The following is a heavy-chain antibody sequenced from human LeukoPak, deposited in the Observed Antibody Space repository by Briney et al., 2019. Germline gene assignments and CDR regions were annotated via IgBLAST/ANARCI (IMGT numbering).Heavy chain of an antibody. CDR3: ARDRGFGQADV. CDR1: GFTFSSYA. Sequence: GGSLRLSCAASGFTFSSYAMNWVRQAPGKGLEWVANIKQDGGEKYYVDSVKGRFTISRDNAKNSLYLQMNSLRAEDTAVYYCARDRGFGQADVWGKGTTVTVSS. CDR2: IKQDGGEK. D-gene: IGHD3-10*01. V-gene: IGHV3-7*01. J-gene: IGHJ6*04.